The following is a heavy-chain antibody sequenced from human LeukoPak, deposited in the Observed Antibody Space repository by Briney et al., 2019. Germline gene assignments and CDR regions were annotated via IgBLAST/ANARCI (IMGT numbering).Heavy chain of an antibody. Sequence: GGSLRLSCAASGFTFNNYWMHWVRLVPGKGLVWVSRINTDGSSRHYADSVKGRFTISRDNAKNSLYLEMNSLRPEDTALYYCLKDIKAGSLDVWGPGTTVTVSS. CDR1: GFTFNNYW. V-gene: IGHV3-74*01. CDR3: LKDIKAGSLDV. CDR2: INTDGSSR. J-gene: IGHJ6*02. D-gene: IGHD6-19*01.